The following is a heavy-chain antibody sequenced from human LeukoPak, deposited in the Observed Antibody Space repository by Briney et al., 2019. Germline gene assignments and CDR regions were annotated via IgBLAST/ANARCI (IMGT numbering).Heavy chain of an antibody. CDR2: IIPILGIA. Sequence: SVKVSCKASGGTFSSYTISWVRQAPGQGLEWMGRIIPILGIANYAQKFQGRVTITADKSTSTAYMELSSLRSEDTAVYYCATDPEIVGATGAPWGQGTLVTVSS. CDR1: GGTFSSYT. J-gene: IGHJ5*02. CDR3: ATDPEIVGATGAP. D-gene: IGHD1-26*01. V-gene: IGHV1-69*04.